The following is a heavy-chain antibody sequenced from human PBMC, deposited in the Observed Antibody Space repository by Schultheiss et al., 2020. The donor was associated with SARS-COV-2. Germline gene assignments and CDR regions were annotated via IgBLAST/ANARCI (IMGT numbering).Heavy chain of an antibody. Sequence: SETLSLTCAVYGGSFSGYYWSWIRQPPGKGLEWIGEINHSGSTNYNPSLKSRVTISVDTSKNQFSLKLSSVTAADTAVYYCARDPYDYGDYSYGMDVWGQGTTVTVSS. J-gene: IGHJ6*02. D-gene: IGHD4-17*01. V-gene: IGHV4-34*01. CDR2: INHSGST. CDR3: ARDPYDYGDYSYGMDV. CDR1: GGSFSGYY.